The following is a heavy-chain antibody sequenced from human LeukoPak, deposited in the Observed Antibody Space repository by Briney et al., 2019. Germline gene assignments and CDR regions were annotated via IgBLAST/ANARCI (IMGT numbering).Heavy chain of an antibody. D-gene: IGHD3-10*01. CDR2: ITSSGSTM. CDR1: GFTFSSFE. Sequence: PGGSLRLSCAASGFTFSSFEMNWVRQAPGKGPEWISYITSSGSTMRYADSVKGRFTISRDNAKNSLYLQMSSLTAEDTAVYYCASHGSGSYSIYPDWWGQGTLVTVSS. J-gene: IGHJ4*02. CDR3: ASHGSGSYSIYPDW. V-gene: IGHV3-48*03.